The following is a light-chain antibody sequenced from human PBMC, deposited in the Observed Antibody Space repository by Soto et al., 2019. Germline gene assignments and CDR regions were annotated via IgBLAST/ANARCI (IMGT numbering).Light chain of an antibody. J-gene: IGLJ1*01. CDR2: EGS. CDR1: SSDVGSYNL. V-gene: IGLV2-23*01. CDR3: CSYAGSSPYV. Sequence: QSALTQSASVSGSPGQSITISCTGTSSDVGSYNLISWYQQHPGKAPKLMIYEGSKRPSGVSNRFSGFKSGNTASLTISGLQAEDEADYYCCSYAGSSPYVFGSGTKVTVL.